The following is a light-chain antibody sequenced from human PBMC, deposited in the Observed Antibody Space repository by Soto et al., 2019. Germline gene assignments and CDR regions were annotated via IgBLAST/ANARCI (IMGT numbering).Light chain of an antibody. Sequence: EIVLTQSPVTLSLSPGERATLSCRASQSVSIYLAWYQQKPGQAPGLLIYDASNRATGVPARFSGSGSGTDFTLTISRLEPEDFAVYYCQQYGSSSIAFGQGTRLEIK. CDR2: DAS. CDR1: QSVSIY. J-gene: IGKJ5*01. V-gene: IGKV3-20*01. CDR3: QQYGSSSIA.